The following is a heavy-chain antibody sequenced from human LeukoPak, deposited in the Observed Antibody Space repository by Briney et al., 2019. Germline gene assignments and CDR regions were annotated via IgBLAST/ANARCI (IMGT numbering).Heavy chain of an antibody. Sequence: GGSLRLSCAASEFSFNNFAMYWVRQAPGKGLEWLAVISYDGSITYYADSVKGRFTISRDNSNNTLHLQMNSLRAEDTALYYCARKGNAFDFWGQGTMVTVSS. V-gene: IGHV3-30-3*01. J-gene: IGHJ3*01. CDR3: ARKGNAFDF. CDR1: EFSFNNFA. CDR2: ISYDGSIT. D-gene: IGHD3-10*01.